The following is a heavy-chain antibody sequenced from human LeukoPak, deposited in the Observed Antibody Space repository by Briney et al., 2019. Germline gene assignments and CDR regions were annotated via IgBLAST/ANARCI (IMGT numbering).Heavy chain of an antibody. D-gene: IGHD3-22*01. CDR3: ARDWLAGNPYHAFDL. J-gene: IGHJ3*01. CDR2: IKEDGSEE. Sequence: GGSLRLSCAASGFTFSSYWMSWVRQAPGKGLECVANIKEDGSEEYYVDSVKGRFSISRDNAKNSLYLQINSLRAEDTAVYYCARDWLAGNPYHAFDLWGKGTMVTVSS. CDR1: GFTFSSYW. V-gene: IGHV3-7*01.